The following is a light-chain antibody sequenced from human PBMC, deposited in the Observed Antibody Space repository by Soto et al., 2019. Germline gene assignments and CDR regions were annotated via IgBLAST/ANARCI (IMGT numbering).Light chain of an antibody. Sequence: EIVLTQSPGTLSLSPGERATLSCRASQSVSSNYLAWYQHGPGQAPRLLIYGASSRATDISDRFSGSGSGTDFALTISRLEPEDFAVYYCQQYGTSPALTFGGGTKVDI. J-gene: IGKJ4*01. V-gene: IGKV3-20*01. CDR1: QSVSSNY. CDR2: GAS. CDR3: QQYGTSPALT.